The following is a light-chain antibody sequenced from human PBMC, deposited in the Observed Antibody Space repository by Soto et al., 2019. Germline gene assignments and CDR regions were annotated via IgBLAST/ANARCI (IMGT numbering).Light chain of an antibody. Sequence: IQVTQSPSSLSASVGDRVTITCRASQSISSYLNWYQQKPGKAPTLVIYAASSLQSGVPSRFSGSGSGTDFTLSVIRLEPEDIEKYYCQAYDNRPVFGPGTRLEIK. CDR1: QSISSY. CDR2: AAS. CDR3: QAYDNRPV. V-gene: IGKV1-39*01. J-gene: IGKJ5*01.